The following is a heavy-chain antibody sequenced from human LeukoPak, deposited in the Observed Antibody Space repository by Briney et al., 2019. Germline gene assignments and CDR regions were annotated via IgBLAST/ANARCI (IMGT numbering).Heavy chain of an antibody. CDR2: INQDGSVK. CDR1: GFTFSGFY. J-gene: IGHJ4*02. D-gene: IGHD6-19*01. V-gene: IGHV3-7*03. Sequence: GGSLRLSCAGSGFTFSGFYMSWIRQAPGKGLEWVANINQDGSVKQYVDSLKGRFTISRDNAKNSMYLQMNSLRAEDTAVYYCARTGYSSNSLDYWGQGTLVTVPS. CDR3: ARTGYSSNSLDY.